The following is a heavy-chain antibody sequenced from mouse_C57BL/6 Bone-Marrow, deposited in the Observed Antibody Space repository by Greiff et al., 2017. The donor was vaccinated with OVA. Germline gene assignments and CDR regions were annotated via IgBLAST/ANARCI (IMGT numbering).Heavy chain of an antibody. J-gene: IGHJ1*03. CDR2: INPSNGGT. V-gene: IGHV1-53*01. CDR3: ARKGGYHWYFDV. CDR1: GYTFTSYW. D-gene: IGHD2-2*01. Sequence: VQLQQPGAELVKPGASVKMSCKASGYTFTSYWMHWVKQRPGQGLEWIGNINPSNGGTNYNEKFKSKATLTVDKSSSTAYMQLSSLTSEDSAVYYCARKGGYHWYFDVWGTGTTVTVTS.